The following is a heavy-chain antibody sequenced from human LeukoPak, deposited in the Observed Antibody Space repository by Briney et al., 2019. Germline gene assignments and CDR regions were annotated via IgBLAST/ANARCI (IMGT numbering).Heavy chain of an antibody. V-gene: IGHV4-59*08. Sequence: KPSETLSLTCTVSGGSIISYYWSWIRQPPGKGLEWIGYIYYSGSTNYNPSLKSRVTISVDTSKNQFSLKLSSVTAADTAVYFCASDTVVADGFFHSWGQGTLVTVSA. CDR3: ASDTVVADGFFHS. CDR2: IYYSGST. J-gene: IGHJ5*02. CDR1: GGSIISYY. D-gene: IGHD6-19*01.